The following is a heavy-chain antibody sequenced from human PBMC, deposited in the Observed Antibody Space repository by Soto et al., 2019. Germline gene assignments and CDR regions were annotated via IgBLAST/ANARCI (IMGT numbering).Heavy chain of an antibody. CDR2: IKQDGSEK. V-gene: IGHV3-7*01. CDR3: ARDLTRFLEWLSDYYYYGMDV. J-gene: IGHJ6*02. D-gene: IGHD3-3*01. CDR1: GFTFSSYW. Sequence: ESGGGLVQPGGSLRLSCAASGFTFSSYWMSWVRQAPGKGLEWVANIKQDGSEKYYVDSVKGRFTISRDNAKNSLYLQMNSLRAEDTAVYYCARDLTRFLEWLSDYYYYGMDVWGQGTTVTVSS.